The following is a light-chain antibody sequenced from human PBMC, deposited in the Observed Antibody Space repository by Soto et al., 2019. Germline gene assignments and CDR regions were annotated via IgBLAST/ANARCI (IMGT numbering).Light chain of an antibody. CDR3: QHYGRPQWT. V-gene: IGKV3-20*01. CDR2: GVF. CDR1: QSGYDGY. Sequence: EIVLTQSPDTLSLSPGERATLSCRASQSGYDGYLAWYQQRPGQPPRLLIYGVFTRANGIPDRFSGSGSGTDFTLTINQLEPEDSAVYYCQHYGRPQWTFGQGTKVEIK. J-gene: IGKJ1*01.